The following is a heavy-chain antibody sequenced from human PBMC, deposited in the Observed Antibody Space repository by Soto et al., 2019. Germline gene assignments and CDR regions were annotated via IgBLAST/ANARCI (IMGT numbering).Heavy chain of an antibody. Sequence: QVQLQESGPGLVKPSETLSLTCAVSGDSISSYYCMWIRQPPGKGLESIGYLYYGRSANYNPSLKSRFTLSVDTSTIQCSLTLSSMTAADTAVYYCALRSMAVVPEYWGQGTLVTVSS. D-gene: IGHD3-22*01. CDR2: LYYGRSA. CDR3: ALRSMAVVPEY. J-gene: IGHJ4*02. V-gene: IGHV4-59*01. CDR1: GDSISSYY.